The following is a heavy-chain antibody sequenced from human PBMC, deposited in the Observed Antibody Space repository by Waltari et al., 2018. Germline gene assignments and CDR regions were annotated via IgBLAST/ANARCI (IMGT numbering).Heavy chain of an antibody. D-gene: IGHD6-6*01. CDR2: IIPIFGTA. J-gene: IGHJ6*02. V-gene: IGHV1-69*13. Sequence: QVQLVQSGAAVKKPGSSVKVSCKASGGTFSSYAISWVRQAPGQGLEWMGGIIPIFGTANYAQKFQGRVTITADESTSTAYMELSSLRSEDTAVYYCARGIAARLGYYYYGMDVWGQGTTVTVSS. CDR1: GGTFSSYA. CDR3: ARGIAARLGYYYYGMDV.